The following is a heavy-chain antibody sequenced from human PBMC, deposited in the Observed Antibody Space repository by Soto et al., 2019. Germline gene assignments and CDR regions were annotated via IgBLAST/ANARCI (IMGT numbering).Heavy chain of an antibody. J-gene: IGHJ5*02. CDR3: EGVRDWFDP. CDR1: GGSFSGYY. CDR2: IDHSGYT. V-gene: IGHV4-34*01. Sequence: PSETLSLTCAVYGGSFSGYYWNWIRQPPGKGLEWIGEIDHSGYTNYNPSLKSRVTISVDTSKNQFSLRLTSVTAADTAVYSCEGVRDWFDPWGQGTLVTVS.